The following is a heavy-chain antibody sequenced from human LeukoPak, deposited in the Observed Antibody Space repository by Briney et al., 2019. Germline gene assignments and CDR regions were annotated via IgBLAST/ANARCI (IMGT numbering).Heavy chain of an antibody. V-gene: IGHV3-23*01. CDR1: GFTFSSYA. Sequence: GGSLRLSCAASGFTFSSYAMSWVRQAPGKGLEWVSAISGSGGSTYYADSVKGRFTISRDNSKNTLYLQMNSPRAEDTAVYYCARARIVGATTLDYWGQGTLVTVSS. J-gene: IGHJ4*02. D-gene: IGHD1-26*01. CDR3: ARARIVGATTLDY. CDR2: ISGSGGST.